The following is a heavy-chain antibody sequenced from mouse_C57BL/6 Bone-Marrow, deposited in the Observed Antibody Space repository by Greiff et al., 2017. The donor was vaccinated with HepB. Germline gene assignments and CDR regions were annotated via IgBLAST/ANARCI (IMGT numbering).Heavy chain of an antibody. D-gene: IGHD1-1*01. J-gene: IGHJ1*03. CDR2: ISDGGSYT. CDR1: GFTFSSYA. V-gene: IGHV5-4*01. Sequence: EVQVVESGGGLVKPGGSLKLSCAASGFTFSSYAMSWVRQTPEKRLEWVATISDGGSYTYYPDNVKGRFTISRDNAKNNLYLQMSHLKSEDTAMYYCARDRRGYYYGSSYRYFDVWGTGTTVTVSS. CDR3: ARDRRGYYYGSSYRYFDV.